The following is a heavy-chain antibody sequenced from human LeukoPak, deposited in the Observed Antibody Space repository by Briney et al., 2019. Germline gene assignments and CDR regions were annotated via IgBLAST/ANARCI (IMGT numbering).Heavy chain of an antibody. Sequence: GGSLRLSCAVSGFTFSSFAMSWVRQAPGKGLEWVSVISDSGGTTFYADSVKGRFTISRDNSKNTLYLQMSSLRAEDTAVYYCAKEASGYGYYFDYWGQGTLVTVSS. CDR2: ISDSGGTT. D-gene: IGHD3-10*01. CDR1: GFTFSSFA. J-gene: IGHJ4*02. CDR3: AKEASGYGYYFDY. V-gene: IGHV3-23*01.